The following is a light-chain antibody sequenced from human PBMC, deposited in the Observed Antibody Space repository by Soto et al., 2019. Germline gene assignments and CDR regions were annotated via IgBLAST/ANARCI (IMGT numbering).Light chain of an antibody. CDR3: QQYGSSPYT. CDR1: QSVSYSY. Sequence: EIVLTQSPGTLSLSPGERATLSCRASQSVSYSYLAWYQQKPGQAPRLLIYGASSRATGIPDWFSGSWSGTDFTLTISSLEPEDFAVYYCQQYGSSPYTFGQGTKLEIK. CDR2: GAS. J-gene: IGKJ2*01. V-gene: IGKV3-20*01.